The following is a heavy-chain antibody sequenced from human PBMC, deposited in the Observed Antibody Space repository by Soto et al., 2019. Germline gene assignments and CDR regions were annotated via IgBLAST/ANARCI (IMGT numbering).Heavy chain of an antibody. J-gene: IGHJ4*02. CDR3: ARNRIWFGESPFDY. D-gene: IGHD3-10*01. CDR2: IYYSGST. Sequence: SETLSLTCTGSGGYISSGDYYWSWIRQPPGKGLEWIGYIYYSGSTYYNPSLKSRVTISVDTSKNQFSLKLSSVTAADTAVYYCARNRIWFGESPFDYWGQGTLVTVSS. CDR1: GGYISSGDYY. V-gene: IGHV4-30-4*01.